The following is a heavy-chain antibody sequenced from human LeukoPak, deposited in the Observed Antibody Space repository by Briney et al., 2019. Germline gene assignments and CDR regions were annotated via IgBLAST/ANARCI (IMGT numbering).Heavy chain of an antibody. CDR2: FGTRSTSI. CDR3: ASEVSEGFDF. D-gene: IGHD3-22*01. V-gene: IGHV3-21*01. CDR1: GFTFSGYG. J-gene: IGHJ4*02. Sequence: SGGSLRLSCRASGFTFSGYGMNWIRQAPGKGLEWVSSFGTRSTSIYHAGSVKGRFAISRDNAKNSLYLQMNSLRAEDTALYYCASEVSEGFDFWGQGTLVTVSS.